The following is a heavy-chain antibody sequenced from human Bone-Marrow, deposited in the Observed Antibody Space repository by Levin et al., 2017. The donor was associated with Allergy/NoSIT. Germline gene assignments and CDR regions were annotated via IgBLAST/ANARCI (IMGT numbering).Heavy chain of an antibody. CDR3: AKDRARSIWGPKVDRFIVVVTAIHY. CDR2: ISGSGGST. J-gene: IGHJ4*02. Sequence: PGGSLRLSCAASGFTFSSYAMSWVRQAPGKGLEWVSAISGSGGSTYYADSVKGRFTISRDNSKNTLYLQMNSLRAEDTAVYYCAKDRARSIWGPKVDRFIVVVTAIHYWGQGTLVTVSS. CDR1: GFTFSSYA. D-gene: IGHD2-21*02. V-gene: IGHV3-23*01.